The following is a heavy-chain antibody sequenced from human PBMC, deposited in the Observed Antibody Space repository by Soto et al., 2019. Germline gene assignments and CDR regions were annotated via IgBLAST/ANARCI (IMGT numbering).Heavy chain of an antibody. CDR2: ISCDGSNK. CDR1: GFTFSSYG. Sequence: GGSLRLSCAASGFTFSSYGMHWVRQAPGKGLEWVAVISCDGSNKYYADSVKGRFTISRDNSKNTLYLQMNSLRAEDTAVYYCAKGGCGGDCYPSSGAFDIWGQGTMVTVSS. CDR3: AKGGCGGDCYPSSGAFDI. V-gene: IGHV3-30*18. J-gene: IGHJ3*02. D-gene: IGHD2-21*02.